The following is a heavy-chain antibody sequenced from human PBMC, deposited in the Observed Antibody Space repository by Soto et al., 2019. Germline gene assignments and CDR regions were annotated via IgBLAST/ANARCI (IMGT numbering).Heavy chain of an antibody. V-gene: IGHV3-74*01. D-gene: IGHD1-20*01. CDR3: AIDRPITFDP. CDR2: ISGDGRST. CDR1: GFTFGNYW. J-gene: IGHJ5*02. Sequence: EVQLVESGGDLVQPGGSLRLSCGSSGFTFGNYWMHWVRQTPGKGLVWVARISGDGRSTYYADFVKGRFTISRDNANSTLYLQMSSLRVEDTAVYFCAIDRPITFDPWGQGTQVTVSS.